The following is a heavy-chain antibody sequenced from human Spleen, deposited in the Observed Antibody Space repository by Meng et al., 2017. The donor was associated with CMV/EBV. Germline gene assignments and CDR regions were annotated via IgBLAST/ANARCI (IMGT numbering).Heavy chain of an antibody. CDR3: ARDRGYSSSSWYYYGMDV. CDR1: GFTFSSYW. CDR2: IKQDGSEK. J-gene: IGHJ6*02. Sequence: LSLTCAASGFTFSSYWMSWVRQAPGKGLEWVANIKQDGSEKYYVDSVKGRFTISRDNAKNSLYLQMNSLRAEDTAVYYCARDRGYSSSSWYYYGMDVWGQGTTVTVSS. V-gene: IGHV3-7*01. D-gene: IGHD6-6*01.